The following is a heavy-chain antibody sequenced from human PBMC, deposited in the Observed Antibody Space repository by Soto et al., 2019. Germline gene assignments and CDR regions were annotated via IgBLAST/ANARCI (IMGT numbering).Heavy chain of an antibody. J-gene: IGHJ4*02. V-gene: IGHV3-11*01. CDR3: ARPGPNYDEFIDY. Sequence: WGSLLVSCASSVFIFSDHYMSWIRQAPGKGLDWVSYISDSGRTIYYADSVKGRFTISRDNAKNSLYLLMNSLTADDTAVYYCARPGPNYDEFIDYWGQGAKVTVSS. CDR2: ISDSGRTI. D-gene: IGHD4-17*01. CDR1: VFIFSDHY.